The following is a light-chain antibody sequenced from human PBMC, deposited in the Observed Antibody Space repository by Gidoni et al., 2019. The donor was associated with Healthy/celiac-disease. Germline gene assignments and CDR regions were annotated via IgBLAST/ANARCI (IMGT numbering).Light chain of an antibody. V-gene: IGLV2-14*03. CDR2: DVS. CDR1: SSDVGGYNY. CDR3: SSYTSSSTLGV. J-gene: IGLJ2*01. Sequence: ITISRTGTSSDVGGYNYVSWYQQHPGKAPKLIIDDVSNRPSGVSNSFSGSKSGNTASLTISGLQAEDEADYYCSSYTSSSTLGVFGGGTKLTVL.